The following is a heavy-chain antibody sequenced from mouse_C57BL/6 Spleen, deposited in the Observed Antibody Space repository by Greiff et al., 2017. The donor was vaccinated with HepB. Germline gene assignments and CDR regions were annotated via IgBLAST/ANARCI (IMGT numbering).Heavy chain of an antibody. D-gene: IGHD1-1*01. CDR3: ARWGPGGSSSDY. Sequence: VQLQQPGAELVKPGASVKMSCKASGYTFTSYWITWVKQRPGQGLEWIGDIYPGSGSTNYNEKFKSKATLTVDTSSSTAYMQLSSLTSEDSAVYYCARWGPGGSSSDYWGQGTTLTVSS. CDR2: IYPGSGST. V-gene: IGHV1-55*01. CDR1: GYTFTSYW. J-gene: IGHJ2*01.